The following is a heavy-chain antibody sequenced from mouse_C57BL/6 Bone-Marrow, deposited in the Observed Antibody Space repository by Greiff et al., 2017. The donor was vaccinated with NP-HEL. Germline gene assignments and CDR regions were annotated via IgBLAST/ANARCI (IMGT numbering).Heavy chain of an antibody. J-gene: IGHJ2*01. CDR2: IDPSDSYT. V-gene: IGHV1-50*01. D-gene: IGHD1-1*01. CDR1: GYTFTSYW. Sequence: QVQLQQPGAELVKPGASVKLSCKASGYTFTSYWMQWVKQRPGQGLEWIGEIDPSDSYTNYNQKFKGKATLPVDTSSSTAYMQLSSLTSEDSAVYYCARGATVVPFDYWGQGTTLTVSS. CDR3: ARGATVVPFDY.